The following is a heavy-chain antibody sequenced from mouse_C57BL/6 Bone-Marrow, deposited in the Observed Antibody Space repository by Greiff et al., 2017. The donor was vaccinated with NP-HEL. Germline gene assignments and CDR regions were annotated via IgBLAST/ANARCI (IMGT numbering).Heavy chain of an antibody. V-gene: IGHV1-66*01. J-gene: IGHJ2*01. CDR1: GYSFTSYY. CDR3: ARGITTVY. CDR2: IYPGSGNT. Sequence: QVQLKQPGAELVKPGASVKISCKASGYSFTSYYIHWVKQRPGQGLEWIGWIYPGSGNTKYNEKFKGKATLTADTSSSTAYMQLSSLTSEDSAVYYCARGITTVYWGQGTTLTVSS. D-gene: IGHD1-1*01.